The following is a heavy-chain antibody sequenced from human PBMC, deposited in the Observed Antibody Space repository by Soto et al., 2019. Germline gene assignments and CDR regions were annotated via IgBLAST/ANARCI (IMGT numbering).Heavy chain of an antibody. CDR3: AGQTFTIAAASYGRSNWFDP. V-gene: IGHV4-39*01. D-gene: IGHD6-25*01. CDR1: GSSITSSSHF. CDR2: IYFTGNT. J-gene: IGHJ5*02. Sequence: SETLSLTCSASGSSITSSSHFWGWVRQPPGKGLEWIGTIYFTGNTYYTPSLKSRLTMSIDTSKNEFSLRLNSVTAADTAVYYCAGQTFTIAAASYGRSNWFDPWGPGTLVTVSS.